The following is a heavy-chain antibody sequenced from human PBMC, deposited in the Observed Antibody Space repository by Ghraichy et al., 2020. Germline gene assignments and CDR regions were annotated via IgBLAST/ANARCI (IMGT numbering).Heavy chain of an antibody. Sequence: GGSLRLSCAASGFTFINYNMSWVRQAPGKGLEWLAYISTTGNTIYYADSVKGRFTISRDNARNSLSLQMISLRDEDTAVYFCARDLVGSWSGIIDCWGPRTLVIVSS. CDR1: GFTFINYN. CDR2: ISTTGNTI. V-gene: IGHV3-48*02. D-gene: IGHD6-13*01. CDR3: ARDLVGSWSGIIDC. J-gene: IGHJ4*02.